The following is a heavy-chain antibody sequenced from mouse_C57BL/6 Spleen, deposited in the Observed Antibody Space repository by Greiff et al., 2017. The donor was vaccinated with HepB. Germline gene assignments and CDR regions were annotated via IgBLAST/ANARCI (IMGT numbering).Heavy chain of an antibody. Sequence: QVQLQQPGAELVKPGASVKLSCKASGYTFTSYWMHWVKQRPGQGLEWIGMIHPNSGSTNYNEKFKSKATLTVDKSSSTAYMQLSSLTAEDSAVYCCASYYDYDGFAYWGQGTLVTVSA. CDR2: IHPNSGST. CDR3: ASYYDYDGFAY. V-gene: IGHV1-64*01. J-gene: IGHJ3*01. D-gene: IGHD2-4*01. CDR1: GYTFTSYW.